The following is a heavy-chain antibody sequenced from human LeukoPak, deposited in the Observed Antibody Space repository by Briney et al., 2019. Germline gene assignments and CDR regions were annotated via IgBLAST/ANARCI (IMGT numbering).Heavy chain of an antibody. CDR1: GFTFSSYG. CDR2: IGTTTSTI. V-gene: IGHV3-48*02. Sequence: GGSLRLSCAASGFTFSSYGMNWVRQAPGKGLEWVSYIGTTTSTIYYADSVKGRFTISRDNAKNSLYLQMNSLRDEDTAVYYCARHDYGGNSGDYWGQGTRVTVSS. D-gene: IGHD4-23*01. J-gene: IGHJ4*02. CDR3: ARHDYGGNSGDY.